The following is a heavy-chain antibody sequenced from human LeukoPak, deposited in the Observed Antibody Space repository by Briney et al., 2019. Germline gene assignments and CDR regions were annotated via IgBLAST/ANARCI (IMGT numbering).Heavy chain of an antibody. Sequence: ASVKLSCKASGYTFISYSMHWVRQAPGQGLEWMGWVNPNTGGTNYAQTFKGRVTMTGDKSKRTVYMEITSLKSDDTAVYFCVRDYRGYSGYDLGWWGQGTLVTVYS. V-gene: IGHV1-2*02. CDR1: GYTFISYS. CDR3: VRDYRGYSGYDLGW. J-gene: IGHJ4*02. D-gene: IGHD5-12*01. CDR2: VNPNTGGT.